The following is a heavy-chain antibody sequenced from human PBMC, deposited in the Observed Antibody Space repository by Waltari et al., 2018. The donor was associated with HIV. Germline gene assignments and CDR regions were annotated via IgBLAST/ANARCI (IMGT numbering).Heavy chain of an antibody. CDR3: VRTNVSYFDSSGYFDV. D-gene: IGHD6-19*01. V-gene: IGHV4-34*04. Sequence: QLRLTQRTAGLLKPSQTLSLTCAVYGGSSSGHYWSWIRQSSGGLEWIGEISFRGASNNVPSRKSRASISVDASKSQFSLKMTSVSVADTGLYYCVRTNVSYFDSSGYFDVWGQGTLISVSS. CDR2: ISFRGAS. CDR1: GGSSSGHY. J-gene: IGHJ4*02.